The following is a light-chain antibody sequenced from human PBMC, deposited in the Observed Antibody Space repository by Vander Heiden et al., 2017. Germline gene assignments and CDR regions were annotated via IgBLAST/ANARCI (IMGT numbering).Light chain of an antibody. J-gene: IGKJ2*02. V-gene: IGKV1-39*01. CDR3: QRSDSTVWT. CDR1: QSISSY. CDR2: AAS. Sequence: DIQMTQSPSSLSASVGDRVMITCRTSQSISSYLNWYQQKPGKAPKLLIYAASSLQSGVPSRFSGSGSGTDFTLTISRLQPEDFATYYCQRSDSTVWTFGQGTKLQIK.